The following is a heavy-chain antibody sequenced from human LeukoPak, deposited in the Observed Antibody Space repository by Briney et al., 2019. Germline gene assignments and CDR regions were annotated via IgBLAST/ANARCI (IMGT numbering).Heavy chain of an antibody. J-gene: IGHJ5*02. CDR3: AKPYYHDDSGS. CDR1: GFSFRSNA. Sequence: GGSLRLSCAASGFSFRSNAMNWVRQAPGKGLEWVAGIGGSGRSTYYAGAVEGRFTIFRDNSKNTVDLQMSGLRAEDTAIYYCAKPYYHDDSGSWGQGTLVTVSS. CDR2: IGGSGRST. D-gene: IGHD3-22*01. V-gene: IGHV3-23*01.